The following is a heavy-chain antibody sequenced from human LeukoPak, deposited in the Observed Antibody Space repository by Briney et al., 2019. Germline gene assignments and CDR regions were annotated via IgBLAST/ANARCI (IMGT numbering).Heavy chain of an antibody. J-gene: IGHJ5*02. CDR3: ARGGIVLMVYARRNWFDP. CDR1: GGSFSGYY. Sequence: SETLSLTCAVYGGSFSGYYWSWIRQPPGKGLEWIGEINHSGSTNYNPSLKSRVTISVDTSKNQFSLKLSSVTAADTAVYYCARGGIVLMVYARRNWFDPWGQGTLVTASS. V-gene: IGHV4-34*01. D-gene: IGHD2-8*01. CDR2: INHSGST.